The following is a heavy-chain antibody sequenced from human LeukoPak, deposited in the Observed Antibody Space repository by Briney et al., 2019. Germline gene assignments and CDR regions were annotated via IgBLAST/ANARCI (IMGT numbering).Heavy chain of an antibody. CDR3: ARRLSKKRWLQLRGPGGAFDI. D-gene: IGHD5-24*01. V-gene: IGHV4-39*07. CDR2: INHSGST. CDR1: GGSISSGSYY. J-gene: IGHJ3*02. Sequence: PSQTLSLTCTVSGGSISSGSYYWSWIRQPPGKGLEWIGEINHSGSTNYNPSLKSRVTISVDTSKNQFSLKLSSVTAADTAVYYCARRLSKKRWLQLRGPGGAFDIWGQGTMVTVSS.